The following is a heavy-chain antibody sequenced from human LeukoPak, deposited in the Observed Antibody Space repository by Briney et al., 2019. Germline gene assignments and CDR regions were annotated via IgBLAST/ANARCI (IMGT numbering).Heavy chain of an antibody. CDR3: ARVRYYEDV. Sequence: GGSLRLSCTASGFTFNNYGMSWVRQASGKGLEWVANIKQDGSEKYYVDSVRGRFTISRDNAKNSLFLQMNTLRAEDTAVYYCARVRYYEDVWGQGTTVTVSS. CDR1: GFTFNNYG. V-gene: IGHV3-7*01. J-gene: IGHJ6*02. CDR2: IKQDGSEK. D-gene: IGHD3-3*01.